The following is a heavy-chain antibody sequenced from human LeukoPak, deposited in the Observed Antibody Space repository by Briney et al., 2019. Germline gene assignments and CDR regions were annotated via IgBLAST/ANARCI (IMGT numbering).Heavy chain of an antibody. Sequence: GGSLRLSCAASGFTFSSYEMNWVRQAPGKGLEWVSYISSSGSTIYYADSVKGRFTISRDSSKNTLYLQMNTLRTEDTAVYYCVRVRYSGSWFPVPNFDCWGQGTLVTVSS. J-gene: IGHJ4*02. CDR1: GFTFSSYE. CDR2: ISSSGSTI. V-gene: IGHV3-48*03. D-gene: IGHD1-26*01. CDR3: VRVRYSGSWFPVPNFDC.